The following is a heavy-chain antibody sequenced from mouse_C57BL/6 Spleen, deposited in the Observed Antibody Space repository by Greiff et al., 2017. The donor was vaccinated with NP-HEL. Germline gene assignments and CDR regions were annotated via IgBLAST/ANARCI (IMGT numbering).Heavy chain of an antibody. J-gene: IGHJ2*01. CDR2: IYPRDGST. CDR1: GYTFTSYD. CDR3: AREGFYYGSLYYFDY. V-gene: IGHV1-85*01. D-gene: IGHD1-1*01. Sequence: VQLQQSGPELVKPGASVKLSCKASGYTFTSYDINWVKQRPGQGLEWIGWIYPRDGSTKYNEKFKGKATLTVDTSSSTAYMELHSLTSEDSAVYFCAREGFYYGSLYYFDYWGQGTTLTVSS.